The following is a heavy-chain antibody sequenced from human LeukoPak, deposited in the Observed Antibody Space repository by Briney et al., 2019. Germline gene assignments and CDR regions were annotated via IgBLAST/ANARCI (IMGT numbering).Heavy chain of an antibody. CDR3: VRGAYYYDTRD. CDR2: VYTSGSM. V-gene: IGHV4-4*07. D-gene: IGHD3-22*01. CDR1: GASISSYY. J-gene: IGHJ4*02. Sequence: SETLSLTCTVSGASISSYYWSWIRQPAGKGLEWVGRVYTSGSMNYNPSLKNRVTMSVDTSKNQFSLKLASVTAADTAIYYCVRGAYYYDTRDWGQGTLVTVPS.